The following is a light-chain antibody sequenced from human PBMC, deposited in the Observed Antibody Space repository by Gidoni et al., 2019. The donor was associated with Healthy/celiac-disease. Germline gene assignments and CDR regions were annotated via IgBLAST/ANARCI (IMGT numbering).Light chain of an antibody. CDR2: DAS. CDR3: QQRSHCRNT. V-gene: IGKV3-11*01. J-gene: IGKJ2*01. Sequence: ESVLTQSPATLSLSPGERATLSCRASQSVSSYLAWYQQKPGQAPRLLIYDASNRSTGIPARFSGSGSGTDFTLTISSLQPEDFAVYYCQQRSHCRNTFGQGTKLEIK. CDR1: QSVSSY.